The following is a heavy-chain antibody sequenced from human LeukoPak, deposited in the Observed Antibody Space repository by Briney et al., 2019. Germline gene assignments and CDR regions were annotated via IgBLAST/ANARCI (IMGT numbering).Heavy chain of an antibody. V-gene: IGHV3-74*01. D-gene: IGHD2-15*01. CDR3: ARDVCSGVSCLRGPMDY. CDR2: INSEGSST. J-gene: IGHJ4*02. CDR1: GFTYSSYW. Sequence: GGSLRLSCAASGFTYSSYWMSWVRQAPGKGLVWVSRINSEGSSTSYVDSVRGRFTISRDNAKNMVYLQMNSLGVEDTAVYYCARDVCSGVSCLRGPMDYWGQGTLVTVSS.